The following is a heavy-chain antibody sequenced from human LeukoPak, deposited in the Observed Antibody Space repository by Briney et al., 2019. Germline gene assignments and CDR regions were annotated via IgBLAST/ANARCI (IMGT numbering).Heavy chain of an antibody. CDR3: ARHPYSGWYAGRPLGYFDY. J-gene: IGHJ4*02. CDR1: GYSIISGYY. D-gene: IGHD6-19*01. V-gene: IGHV4-34*01. CDR2: INHSGST. Sequence: PSETLSLTCTVSGYSIISGYYWSWIRQPPGKVLEWIGEINHSGSTNYNPSLKSRVTISVDTSKNQFSLKLSSVTAADTAVYYCARHPYSGWYAGRPLGYFDYWGQGTLVTVSS.